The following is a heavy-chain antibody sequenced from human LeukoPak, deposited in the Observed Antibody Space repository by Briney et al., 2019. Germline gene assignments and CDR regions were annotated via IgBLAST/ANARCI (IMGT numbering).Heavy chain of an antibody. Sequence: TGGSLRLSCAASGFSFSSYEMNWVRQAPGKGLEWVSYISSSGSTIYYADSVKGRFTISSDNAKNSLYLQMNSLRAEDTAVYYCARTPGSSSWYSLGYYYYYMDVWGKGTTVTISS. CDR2: ISSSGSTI. CDR3: ARTPGSSSWYSLGYYYYYMDV. V-gene: IGHV3-48*03. D-gene: IGHD6-13*01. J-gene: IGHJ6*03. CDR1: GFSFSSYE.